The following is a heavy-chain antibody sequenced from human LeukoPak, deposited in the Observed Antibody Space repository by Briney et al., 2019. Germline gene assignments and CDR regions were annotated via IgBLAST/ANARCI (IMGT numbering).Heavy chain of an antibody. CDR1: GFTFSSSS. CDR3: ARGYCSSTTCTSGYYYGMDV. Sequence: PGGFLRLSCAASGFTFSSSSMHWVRQAPGKGLEWVAVMSYDESKQYYADPVKGRFIISRDNSRNTLYLQMNSLRTEDTAVYYCARGYCSSTTCTSGYYYGMDVWGQGTTVTVSS. V-gene: IGHV3-30-3*01. CDR2: MSYDESKQ. D-gene: IGHD2-2*01. J-gene: IGHJ6*02.